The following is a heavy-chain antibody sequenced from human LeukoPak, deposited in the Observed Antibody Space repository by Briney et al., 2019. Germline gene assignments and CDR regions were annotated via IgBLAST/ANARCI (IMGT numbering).Heavy chain of an antibody. CDR3: AILGVGYCSGGSCYPDYYFDY. V-gene: IGHV1-2*02. CDR1: GYTFTVYY. Sequence: ASVKVSCKASGYTFTVYYMHWVRQAPGQGLEWMGWINPNSGGTNYAQKFQGRVTMTRDTSISTAYMELSRLRSDDTAVYYCAILGVGYCSGGSCYPDYYFDYWGQGTLVTVSS. J-gene: IGHJ4*02. D-gene: IGHD2-15*01. CDR2: INPNSGGT.